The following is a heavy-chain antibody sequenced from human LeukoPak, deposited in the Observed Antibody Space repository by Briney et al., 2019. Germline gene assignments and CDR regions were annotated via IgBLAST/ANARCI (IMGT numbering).Heavy chain of an antibody. J-gene: IGHJ4*02. D-gene: IGHD2/OR15-2a*01. V-gene: IGHV3-23*01. Sequence: GGSLRLSCAAAGFTFSNSALSWVRQAPGKGLEWVSDISGSGGSTYYADSVKGRFTISRDNSKNTLYLQMNSLRAEDTAVYYCAKGGTCNYFGDYWGQGTLVTVSS. CDR2: ISGSGGST. CDR3: AKGGTCNYFGDY. CDR1: GFTFSNSA.